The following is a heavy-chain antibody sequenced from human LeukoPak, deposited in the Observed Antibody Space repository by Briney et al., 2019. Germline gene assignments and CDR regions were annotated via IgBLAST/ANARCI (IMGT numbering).Heavy chain of an antibody. CDR2: IKQDGSEK. CDR1: GFTFSTSW. D-gene: IGHD2-8*01. CDR3: ARAWQWAFDI. Sequence: GGSLRLSCAASGFTFSTSWMSWVRQTPGKGLEWVASIKQDGSEKYYVDSVRGRFTISRDNAKNSLSLQMNSLRGEDTAVYYCARAWQWAFDIWGQGTMVTVSS. J-gene: IGHJ3*02. V-gene: IGHV3-7*04.